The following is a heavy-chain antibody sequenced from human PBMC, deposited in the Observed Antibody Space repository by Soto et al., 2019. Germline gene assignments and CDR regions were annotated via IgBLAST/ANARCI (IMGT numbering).Heavy chain of an antibody. Sequence: RASVKVSCKASGCTFTGYYMHWVRQAPGQGLEWMGWINPNSGGTNYEQKFQGRVTMTRDTSISTAYMELSRLRSDDTAVYYCARGDILTGYSPLDYWGQGTLVTVSS. V-gene: IGHV1-2*02. D-gene: IGHD3-9*01. CDR2: INPNSGGT. CDR3: ARGDILTGYSPLDY. J-gene: IGHJ4*02. CDR1: GCTFTGYY.